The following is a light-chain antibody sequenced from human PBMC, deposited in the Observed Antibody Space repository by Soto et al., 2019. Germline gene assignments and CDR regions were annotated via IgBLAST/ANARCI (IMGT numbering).Light chain of an antibody. CDR3: QQSYSTPWT. V-gene: IGKV1-39*01. Sequence: QITHAPSSLSASVGARVTLPCRASRSISNDVNWYPRKRGEAPVLLCCDGSTLQRGVASRFRGAVPGTDFTLTITNSQPEAFATYFCQQSYSTPWTLGQGTEV. CDR1: RSISND. J-gene: IGKJ1*01. CDR2: DGS.